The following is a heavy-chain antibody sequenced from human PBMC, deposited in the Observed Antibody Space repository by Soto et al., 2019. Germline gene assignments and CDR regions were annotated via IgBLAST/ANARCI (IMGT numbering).Heavy chain of an antibody. V-gene: IGHV4-61*08. Sequence: QVHLQESGPGLVKPSETLSLTCSVSSGSVSLGEYYWSLVRQPPGKGLEWLGYIFYNGKTNYHPSVAIRVTISSDTAKDQFSLTLRSVTASDTAVYYCARDYGDPYQAFFDSWGQGILVTVAS. D-gene: IGHD3-10*01. CDR3: ARDYGDPYQAFFDS. CDR2: IFYNGKT. J-gene: IGHJ4*02. CDR1: SGSVSLGEYY.